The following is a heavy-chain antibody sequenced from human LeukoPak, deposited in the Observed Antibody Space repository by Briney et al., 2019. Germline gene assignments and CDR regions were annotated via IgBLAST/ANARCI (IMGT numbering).Heavy chain of an antibody. CDR3: ARGITMVRGVIRHYYYYGMDV. V-gene: IGHV4-30-2*01. Sequence: SQTLSLTCAVSGGSIGSGGYSWSWIRQPPGKGLEWIGYIYHSGSTYYNPSLKSRVTISVDRSKNQFSLKLSSVTAADTAVYYCARGITMVRGVIRHYYYYGMDVWGKGTTVTVSS. D-gene: IGHD3-10*01. CDR1: GGSIGSGGYS. CDR2: IYHSGST. J-gene: IGHJ6*04.